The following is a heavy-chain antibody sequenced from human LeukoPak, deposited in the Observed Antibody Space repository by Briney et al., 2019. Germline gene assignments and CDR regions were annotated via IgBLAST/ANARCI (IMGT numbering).Heavy chain of an antibody. V-gene: IGHV4-34*01. CDR3: ARGRVYYGSGTTATYFDY. CDR2: INHSGST. CDR1: GGSFSGYY. D-gene: IGHD3-10*01. J-gene: IGHJ4*02. Sequence: PSETLSLTXAVYGGSFSGYYWSWIRQPPGKGLEWIGEINHSGSTKYNPSLKSRVTISVDTSKNQFSLKLSSVTAADTAVYYCARGRVYYGSGTTATYFDYWGQGTLVTVSS.